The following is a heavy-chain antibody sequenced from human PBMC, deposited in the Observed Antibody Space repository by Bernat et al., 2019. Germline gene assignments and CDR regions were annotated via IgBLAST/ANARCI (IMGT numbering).Heavy chain of an antibody. Sequence: EVRLVESGGGLVQPGGSLRLSCAASGFIFSNYEMNWLRQAPGKGPEWVSYISGSGSTIYYADSVKGRFTISRDNSKNTLYLQMNSLRAEDTAVYYCAKAQSHCSGGSCYWSGFDYWGQGTLVTVSS. CDR1: GFIFSNYE. J-gene: IGHJ4*02. CDR2: ISGSGSTI. V-gene: IGHV3-48*03. CDR3: AKAQSHCSGGSCYWSGFDY. D-gene: IGHD2-15*01.